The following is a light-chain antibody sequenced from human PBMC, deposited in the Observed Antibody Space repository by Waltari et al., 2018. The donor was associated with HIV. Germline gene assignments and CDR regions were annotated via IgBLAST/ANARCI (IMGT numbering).Light chain of an antibody. CDR3: QQYHNYWT. J-gene: IGKJ1*01. Sequence: EVVLTQSPATVSVSPGGRVILSCRASQTVTKTFAWYQQKPGQAPRLVICGASTRAAGVPARFTGRGSGTQFTLTISSLQSEDFAIYYCQQYHNYWTFGQGSK. CDR2: GAS. CDR1: QTVTKT. V-gene: IGKV3-15*01.